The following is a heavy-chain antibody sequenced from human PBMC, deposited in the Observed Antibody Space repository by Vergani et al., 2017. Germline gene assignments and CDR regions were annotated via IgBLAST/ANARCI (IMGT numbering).Heavy chain of an antibody. Sequence: QVQLQESGPGLVKPSETLSLTCTVSGGSISSYYWSWIRQPPGKGLEWIGYIYYSGSTNYNPSLKSRVTISVDTSKNQFSLKLSPMTAADTAVYYCARGHVEWLLYYFDYWGQGTLVTVSS. CDR2: IYYSGST. V-gene: IGHV4-59*12. D-gene: IGHD3-3*01. J-gene: IGHJ4*02. CDR1: GGSISSYY. CDR3: ARGHVEWLLYYFDY.